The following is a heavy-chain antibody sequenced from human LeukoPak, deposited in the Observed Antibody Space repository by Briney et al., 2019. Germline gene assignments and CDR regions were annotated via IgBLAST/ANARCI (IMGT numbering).Heavy chain of an antibody. V-gene: IGHV3-23*01. D-gene: IGHD6-13*01. Sequence: PGGSLRLSCAASGFTFSTYAMSWVRQAPGKGLEWVSAINNGGSTDYTDSLMGRVTISRENSKDTLYRQMNSLRADDTAVYYCAKDWPSEWQQLPDYDAFDIWGQGTMVTVSS. CDR3: AKDWPSEWQQLPDYDAFDI. CDR2: INNGGST. J-gene: IGHJ3*02. CDR1: GFTFSTYA.